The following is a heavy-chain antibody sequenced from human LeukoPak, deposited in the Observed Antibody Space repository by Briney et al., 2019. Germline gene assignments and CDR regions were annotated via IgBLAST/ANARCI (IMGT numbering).Heavy chain of an antibody. CDR1: RSTFSSSS. CDR3: AKDGNGDPYYMDV. Sequence: KPGGSLRLSCAASRSTFSSSSMNWVRQAPGKGLEWVSSISSSSSYIYYADSVKGRFTISRDSAKNSLYLQMNSLRVEDMALYYCAKDGNGDPYYMDVWGKGTTVTVS. D-gene: IGHD1-1*01. CDR2: ISSSSSYI. V-gene: IGHV3-21*04. J-gene: IGHJ6*03.